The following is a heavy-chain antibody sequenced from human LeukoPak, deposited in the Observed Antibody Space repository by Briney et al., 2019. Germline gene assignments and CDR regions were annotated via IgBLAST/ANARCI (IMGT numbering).Heavy chain of an antibody. V-gene: IGHV4-38-2*01. CDR2: IYHSGST. Sequence: GSLRLSCAASGFSSSNYAMSWVRQAPGKGLEWIGSIYHSGSTHYNPSLNSRVTMSVDTSKNQVSLKLSSVTAADTAVYYCARNEHYDSWSGYLGFFDFWGQGTLVTVSS. J-gene: IGHJ4*02. D-gene: IGHD3-3*01. CDR3: ARNEHYDSWSGYLGFFDF. CDR1: GFSSSNYA.